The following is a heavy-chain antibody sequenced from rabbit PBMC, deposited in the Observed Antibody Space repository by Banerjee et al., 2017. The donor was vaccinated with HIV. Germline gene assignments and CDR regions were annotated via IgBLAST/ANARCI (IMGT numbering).Heavy chain of an antibody. CDR2: IYAGSSGST. D-gene: IGHD4-2*01. V-gene: IGHV1S45*01. J-gene: IGHJ4*01. Sequence: QEQLEESGGDLVKPEGSLTLTCIASGFSFNSSYWICWVRQAPGKGLEWIACIYAGSSGSTYYASWAKGRFTISKTSSTTVTLQMTSLTAADTATYFCARGYAGDHYFSLWGPGTLVTVS. CDR1: GFSFNSSYW. CDR3: ARGYAGDHYFSL.